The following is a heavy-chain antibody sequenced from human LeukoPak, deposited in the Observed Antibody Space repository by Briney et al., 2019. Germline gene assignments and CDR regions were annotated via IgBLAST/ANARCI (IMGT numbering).Heavy chain of an antibody. V-gene: IGHV4-34*01. J-gene: IGHJ4*02. CDR1: GGSFSGYY. CDR2: INHSGST. Sequence: SETLSLTCAVYGGSFSGYYWSWIRQPPGKGLEWIGEINHSGSTNYNPSLKSRVTISVDTSKNQFSLKLSSVTAADTAMYYCARGPPFDYWGQGTLVAVSS. CDR3: ARGPPFDY.